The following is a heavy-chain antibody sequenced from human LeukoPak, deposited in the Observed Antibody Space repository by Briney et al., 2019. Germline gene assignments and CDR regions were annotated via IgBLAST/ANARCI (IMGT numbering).Heavy chain of an antibody. D-gene: IGHD3/OR15-3a*01. J-gene: IGHJ4*02. CDR1: GGSISSYY. CDR2: IYYSGST. CDR3: ARHVFGLVYFDY. Sequence: SETLSLTCTVSGGSISSYYWSWIRQPPGKGLEWIGYIYYSGSTNYNPSLKSRVTISVDTSKNQFSLKLSSATAADTAVYYCARHVFGLVYFDYRGQGTLVTVSS. V-gene: IGHV4-59*08.